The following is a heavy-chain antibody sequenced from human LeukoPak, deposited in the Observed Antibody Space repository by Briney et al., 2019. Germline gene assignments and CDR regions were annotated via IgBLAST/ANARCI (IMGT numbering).Heavy chain of an antibody. CDR3: AKDRTPTTVKGDWFDP. V-gene: IGHV3-30*02. Sequence: PGGSLRLSCAASGFTFSSYGMHWVRQAPGKGLEWVAFIRYDESNKYYADSVKGRFTVSRDNSKNTLYLQMNSLRAEDTAVYYCAKDRTPTTVKGDWFDPWGQGTLVTVSS. J-gene: IGHJ5*02. D-gene: IGHD4-11*01. CDR1: GFTFSSYG. CDR2: IRYDESNK.